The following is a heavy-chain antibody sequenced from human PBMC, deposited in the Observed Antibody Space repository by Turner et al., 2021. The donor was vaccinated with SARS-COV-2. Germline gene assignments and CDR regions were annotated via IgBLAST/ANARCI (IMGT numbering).Heavy chain of an antibody. Sequence: QVQLVQSGAEVKKPGASVKVSCKVSGYTLTELSMHWVRQAPGKGLEWMGGFDPEDAKTIDAQKFQGRVTMTEDTSTDTAYMELSSLRSEDTAVYYCATGYAYCGGGCSIDFWGQGTLVTVSS. CDR3: ATGYAYCGGGCSIDF. V-gene: IGHV1-24*01. CDR1: GYTLTELS. J-gene: IGHJ4*02. CDR2: FDPEDAKT. D-gene: IGHD2-21*02.